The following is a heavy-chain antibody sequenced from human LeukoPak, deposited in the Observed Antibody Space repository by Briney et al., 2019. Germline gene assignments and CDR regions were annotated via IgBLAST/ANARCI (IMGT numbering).Heavy chain of an antibody. D-gene: IGHD5-18*01. CDR3: ARYSYGYYYFDY. CDR1: GGSISSYY. V-gene: IGHV4-59*01. J-gene: IGHJ4*02. Sequence: SETLSLTCTVSGGSISSYYWSWIRQPPGKGLEWIGYIYYSGSTNYNPSLKGRVTISVDTSKNQFSLKLSSVTAADTAVYYCARYSYGYYYFDYWGQGTLVTVSS. CDR2: IYYSGST.